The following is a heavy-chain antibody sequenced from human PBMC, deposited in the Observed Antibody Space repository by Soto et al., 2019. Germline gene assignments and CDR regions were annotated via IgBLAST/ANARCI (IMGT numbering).Heavy chain of an antibody. CDR2: ISYDGSNK. Sequence: GGSLRLSCAASGFTFSSYGMHWVRQAPGKGLEWVAVISYDGSNKYYADSVKGRFTISRDNSKNTLYLQMNSLRAEDTAVYYCAKDERFLEPIHYYYMDVWGKGTTVTVSS. D-gene: IGHD3-3*01. CDR1: GFTFSSYG. V-gene: IGHV3-30*18. CDR3: AKDERFLEPIHYYYMDV. J-gene: IGHJ6*03.